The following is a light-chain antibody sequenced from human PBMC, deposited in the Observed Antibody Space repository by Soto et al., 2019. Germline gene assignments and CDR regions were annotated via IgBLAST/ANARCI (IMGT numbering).Light chain of an antibody. CDR1: QSVSYN. V-gene: IGKV3-15*01. J-gene: IGKJ4*01. Sequence: EIVMTQSPATLSVSPGETATLSCRASQSVSYNLAWYQQKPGQGPRLLIYGAFTRATGIPIRFSGSGSGTDFPLTISSLPSEDFAVYDCQQAKNWPPLTFGGGTKVEIK. CDR2: GAF. CDR3: QQAKNWPPLT.